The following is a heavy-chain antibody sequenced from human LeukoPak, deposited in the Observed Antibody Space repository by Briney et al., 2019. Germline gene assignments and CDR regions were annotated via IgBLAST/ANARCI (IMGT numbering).Heavy chain of an antibody. CDR1: GFTFSDHY. J-gene: IGHJ3*01. CDR2: SRNKANGYTT. CDR3: ARSSYSSSSSV. V-gene: IGHV3-72*01. Sequence: GGSLRLSCAVSGFTFSDHYMDWVRQAPGKGLEWVGRSRNKANGYTTEYAASVRGRFTVSRDDSKNSLYLQTNSLKTEDTAVYYCARSSYSSSSSVWGQGTMVTVSS. D-gene: IGHD6-6*01.